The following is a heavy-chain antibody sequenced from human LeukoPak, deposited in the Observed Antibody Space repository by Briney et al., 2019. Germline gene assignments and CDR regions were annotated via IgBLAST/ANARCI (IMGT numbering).Heavy chain of an antibody. CDR3: ARDLGLGSPHAFDI. Sequence: GGSLRLSCAASGFTFSSYSMNWVRQAPGKGLEWVSSISSSSSYIYYADSVKGRFTISRDNAKNSLYLQMNSLRAEDTAVYYCARDLGLGSPHAFDIWGQGTMVTVSS. V-gene: IGHV3-21*01. J-gene: IGHJ3*02. D-gene: IGHD5-18*01. CDR1: GFTFSSYS. CDR2: ISSSSSYI.